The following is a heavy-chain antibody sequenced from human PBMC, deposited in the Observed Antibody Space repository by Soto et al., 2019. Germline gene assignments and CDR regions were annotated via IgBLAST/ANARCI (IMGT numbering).Heavy chain of an antibody. CDR1: CGSISSAAYY. V-gene: IGHV4-31*03. Sequence: SETLYLPCTVSCGSISSAAYYWSWIRQHPGKGLEWIGYISHSGSTYYTPSLKSRVIISADTSKNQFSLNLTSVTAADTAVYYCAREYTYGSNFFDCWGQGALVTVSS. CDR2: ISHSGST. CDR3: AREYTYGSNFFDC. J-gene: IGHJ4*02. D-gene: IGHD5-18*01.